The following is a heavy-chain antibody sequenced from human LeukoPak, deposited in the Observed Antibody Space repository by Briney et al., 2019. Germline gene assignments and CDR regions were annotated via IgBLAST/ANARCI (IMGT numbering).Heavy chain of an antibody. V-gene: IGHV3-21*01. CDR1: GFTLSSYS. CDR2: ISSSSSYI. D-gene: IGHD6-6*01. J-gene: IGHJ4*02. CDR3: ASGDRGYSCSSLVY. Sequence: TGGSLRLSCAASGFTLSSYSMNWVRQAPGKGLEWVSSISSSSSYISYADSVQGRFTISRDNAKISLYLQLNSLRVEDTAVYYCASGDRGYSCSSLVYWGQGTLVTVSS.